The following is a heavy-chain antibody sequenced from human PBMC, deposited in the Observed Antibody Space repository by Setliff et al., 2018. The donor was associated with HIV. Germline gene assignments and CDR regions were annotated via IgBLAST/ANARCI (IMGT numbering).Heavy chain of an antibody. CDR2: IHTSGTT. V-gene: IGHV4-59*01. CDR1: GDSSSNDY. Sequence: SETLSLTCTVSGDSSSNDYWTWVRQPPGKGLEWIGNIHTSGTTKYNPSLNSRVTISVDMSKNQFSLKLSSVTAADTAVYYCARGYPVSYYYYMDVWGKGTTVTVSS. D-gene: IGHD3-16*02. J-gene: IGHJ6*03. CDR3: ARGYPVSYYYYMDV.